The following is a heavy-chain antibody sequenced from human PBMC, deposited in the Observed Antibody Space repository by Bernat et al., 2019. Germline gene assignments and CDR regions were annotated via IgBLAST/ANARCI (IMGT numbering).Heavy chain of an antibody. J-gene: IGHJ4*02. V-gene: IGHV3-21*01. CDR2: ISSSSSYI. Sequence: EVQLVESGGGLVKPGGSLRLSCAASGFTFSSYSMNWVRQAPGKGLDWVSSISSSSSYIYYADSVKGRFTISRDNAKNSLYLQMNSLRAEDTAVYYCARGCSGGSCYSIVDYWGQGTLVTVSS. CDR1: GFTFSSYS. CDR3: ARGCSGGSCYSIVDY. D-gene: IGHD2-15*01.